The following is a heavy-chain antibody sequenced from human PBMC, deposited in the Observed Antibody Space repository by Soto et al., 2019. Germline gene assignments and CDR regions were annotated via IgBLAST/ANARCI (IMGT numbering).Heavy chain of an antibody. V-gene: IGHV1-69*12. CDR3: ASRNPRLGPDAFDI. CDR2: IIPIFGTA. D-gene: IGHD1-1*01. CDR1: GGTFSSYA. J-gene: IGHJ3*02. Sequence: QVQLVQSGAEVKKPGSSVKVSCKASGGTFSSYAISWVRQAPGQGLEWMGGIIPIFGTANYAQKFQGRVTITADESTSTASMELSSLRSEDTAVYYCASRNPRLGPDAFDIWGQGTMVTVSS.